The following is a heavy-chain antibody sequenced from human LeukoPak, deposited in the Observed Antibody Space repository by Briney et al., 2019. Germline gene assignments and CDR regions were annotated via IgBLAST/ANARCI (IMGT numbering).Heavy chain of an antibody. CDR1: GGTFSSHA. CDR2: IIPIFGTA. J-gene: IGHJ5*02. CDR3: ARGGGPYYDFWSGYWFDP. D-gene: IGHD3-3*01. V-gene: IGHV1-69*13. Sequence: VQVSCKASGGTFSSHAISWVRQAPGQGLEWMGGIIPIFGTANYAQKFPGRVTITTDESTSTAYMELSSLRSEDTGVYYWARGGGPYYDFWSGYWFDPWGQGTLVTVSS.